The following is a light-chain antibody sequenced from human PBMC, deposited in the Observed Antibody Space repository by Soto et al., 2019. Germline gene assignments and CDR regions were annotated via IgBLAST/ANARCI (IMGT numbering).Light chain of an antibody. V-gene: IGKV2-24*01. CDR2: KIS. CDR1: QSLVHSDGNTY. CDR3: QQYYSTPST. Sequence: DIVMTQSPLSSPVTLGQPASISCRSSQSLVHSDGNTYLSWLQQRPGQPPRLLIYKISTRESGVPDRFSGSGSGTDFTLTISSLQAEDVAVYYCQQYYSTPSTFGQGTKVDI. J-gene: IGKJ1*01.